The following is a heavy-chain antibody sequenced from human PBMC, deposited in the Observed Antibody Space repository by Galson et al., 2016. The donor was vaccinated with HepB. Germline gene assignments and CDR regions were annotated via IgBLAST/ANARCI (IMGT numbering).Heavy chain of an antibody. V-gene: IGHV3-53*04. Sequence: SLRLSCAASGFTVSSNYMSWVRQAPGKGLEWVSVIYGGGTKTYADSVKGRFTISRHNSKNTQDLQMNSLRAEDTAVYYCARPLPNVGYGMDVWGQGTTVTVSS. CDR1: GFTVSSNY. CDR2: IYGGGTK. J-gene: IGHJ6*02. CDR3: ARPLPNVGYGMDV. D-gene: IGHD2-15*01.